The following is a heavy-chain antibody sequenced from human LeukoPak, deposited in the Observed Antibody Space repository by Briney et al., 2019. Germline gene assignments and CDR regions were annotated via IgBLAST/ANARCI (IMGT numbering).Heavy chain of an antibody. Sequence: GGSLRLSCAASGFTFSTYSMNWVRQAPGKGLEWVSSISGSISYIYYADSLEGRFTISRDNAKNSLYLQMNSLRAEDTAVYYCARGRDYGDYADYWGQGTLVTVSS. CDR3: ARGRDYGDYADY. CDR2: ISGSISYI. D-gene: IGHD4-17*01. J-gene: IGHJ4*02. V-gene: IGHV3-21*01. CDR1: GFTFSTYS.